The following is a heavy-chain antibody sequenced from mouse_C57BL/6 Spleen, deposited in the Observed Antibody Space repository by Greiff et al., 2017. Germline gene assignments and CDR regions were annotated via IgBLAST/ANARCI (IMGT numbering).Heavy chain of an antibody. CDR3: VRQKTGSYFYY. J-gene: IGHJ2*01. CDR1: GFSFNTYA. D-gene: IGHD4-1*01. V-gene: IGHV10-1*01. Sequence: EVKLVESGGGLVQPKGSLKLSCAASGFSFNTYAMNWVRQAPGKGLEWVARIRSKSNNYATYYADSVKDRFTISSDDSESMLYLQMHNLKTEDTAMYYCVRQKTGSYFYYWGQGTTLTVSS. CDR2: IRSKSNNYAT.